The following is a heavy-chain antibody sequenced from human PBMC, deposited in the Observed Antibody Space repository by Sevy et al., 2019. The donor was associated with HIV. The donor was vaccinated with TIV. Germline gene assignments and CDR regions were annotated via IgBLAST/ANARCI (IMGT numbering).Heavy chain of an antibody. D-gene: IGHD4-17*01. CDR2: IGSKRYGGTR. CDR3: TSSVTTGTKNDY. CDR1: GFTFGDYA. Sequence: SLRLSCTASGFTFGDYAMTWVRQAPGKGLEWVGFIGSKRYGGTRDYAASVKGRFTISTDDSKGIAYLQMNSLKTEDTAVYYCTSSVTTGTKNDYWGQGTLVTVSS. J-gene: IGHJ4*02. V-gene: IGHV3-49*04.